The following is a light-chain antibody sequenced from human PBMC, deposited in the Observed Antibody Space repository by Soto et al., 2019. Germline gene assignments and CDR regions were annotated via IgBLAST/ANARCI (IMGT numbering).Light chain of an antibody. J-gene: IGLJ3*02. Sequence: QSVLTQPPSASGTPGQTVTISCSGSSSNIGSNTGNWYQQLPGTAPKILIYSNNQRPSGVPDRFSGSKAGTSASLAISGLQSEDEADYYCAAWDDSLNGWVFGGGTKLTVL. V-gene: IGLV1-44*01. CDR1: SSNIGSNT. CDR3: AAWDDSLNGWV. CDR2: SNN.